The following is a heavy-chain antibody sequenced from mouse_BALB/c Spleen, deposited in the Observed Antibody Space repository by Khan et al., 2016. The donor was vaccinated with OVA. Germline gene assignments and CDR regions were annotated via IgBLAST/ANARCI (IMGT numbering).Heavy chain of an antibody. D-gene: IGHD1-1*02. V-gene: IGHV1-31*01. CDR1: GYSFNGYY. CDR2: INPYNGVT. CDR3: ARGRGSPDWYFDV. Sequence: EVQLQESGPDLVKPGASVKISCKASGYSFNGYYMHWVKQSHGKSLEWVGRINPYNGVTTYNQRFKGKAIIAVDKSSSTAYMELRSLTSEDSEVYYCARGRGSPDWYFDVWGAGTTVTVSS. J-gene: IGHJ1*01.